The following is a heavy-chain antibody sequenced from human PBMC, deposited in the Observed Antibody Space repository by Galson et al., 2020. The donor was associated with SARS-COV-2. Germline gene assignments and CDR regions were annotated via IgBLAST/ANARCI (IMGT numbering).Heavy chain of an antibody. CDR2: IWYDGSNK. CDR1: GFTFSSYG. CDR3: ARDVNFGGEGEDY. J-gene: IGHJ4*02. D-gene: IGHD3-16*01. Sequence: RGSLRLSCAASGFTFSSYGMHWVRQAPGKGLEWVAVIWYDGSNKYYADSVKGRFTISRDNSKNTLYLQMNSLRAEDTAVYYCARDVNFGGEGEDYWGQGTLVTVSS. V-gene: IGHV3-33*01.